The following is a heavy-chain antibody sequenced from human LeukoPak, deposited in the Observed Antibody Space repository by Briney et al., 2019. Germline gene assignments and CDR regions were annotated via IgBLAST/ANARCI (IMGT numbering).Heavy chain of an antibody. Sequence: GGSLRLSCAASGFYFSTYYLNWVRQAPGKGLEWVAVIWYDGSNKYYADSVKGRFTISRDNSKNTLYLQMNSLRAEDTAVYYCARDSSGWPTYFDYWGQGTLVTVSS. CDR1: GFYFSTYY. V-gene: IGHV3-33*08. CDR2: IWYDGSNK. D-gene: IGHD6-19*01. J-gene: IGHJ4*02. CDR3: ARDSSGWPTYFDY.